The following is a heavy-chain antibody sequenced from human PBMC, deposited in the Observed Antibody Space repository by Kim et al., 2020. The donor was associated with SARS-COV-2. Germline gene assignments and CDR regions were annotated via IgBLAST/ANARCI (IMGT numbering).Heavy chain of an antibody. Sequence: LKSRVTISVDTSKNQFSLKLSSVTAADTAVYYCARHNVDYDSSGYYSFDYWGQGTLVTVSS. CDR3: ARHNVDYDSSGYYSFDY. J-gene: IGHJ4*02. V-gene: IGHV4-59*08. D-gene: IGHD3-22*01.